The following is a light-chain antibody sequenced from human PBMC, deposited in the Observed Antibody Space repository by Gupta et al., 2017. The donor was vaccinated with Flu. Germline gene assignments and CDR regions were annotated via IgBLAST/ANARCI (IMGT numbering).Light chain of an antibody. CDR3: QHYNTYSTT. J-gene: IGKJ1*01. V-gene: IGKV1-5*03. Sequence: DIQMTQSPSTLSASVGDRVTFTCRASQSISSWLAWFQQKPGKAPKLLIYKASTLESGVPSRFSGSGSGTEFTLTISSLQPDDLATYYCQHYNTYSTTCGQGTKVEIK. CDR2: KAS. CDR1: QSISSW.